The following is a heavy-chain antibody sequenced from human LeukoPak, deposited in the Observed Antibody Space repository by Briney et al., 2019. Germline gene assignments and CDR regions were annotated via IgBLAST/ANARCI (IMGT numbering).Heavy chain of an antibody. CDR3: AKDNSYGNFDY. CDR2: ISGGGGRK. CDR1: GFIFSNYA. D-gene: IGHD5-18*01. V-gene: IGHV3-23*01. J-gene: IGHJ4*02. Sequence: GGSLRLSCVASGFIFSNYAMSWVRQAPGKGLEWVSSISGGGGRKYYADSVKGRFTISRDNSKNTLYMNSLRAEDTAVYYCAKDNSYGNFDYWGQGTLVTVSS.